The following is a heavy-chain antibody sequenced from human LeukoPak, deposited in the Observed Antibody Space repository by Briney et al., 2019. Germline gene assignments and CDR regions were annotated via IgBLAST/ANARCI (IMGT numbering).Heavy chain of an antibody. CDR1: GGSISNYY. D-gene: IGHD6-6*01. Sequence: SETLSLTCTVSGGSISNYYWSWIRQPPGKGLEWIGYIYYSGSTNYNPSLRSRVTISVDTSKNQFSLKLSSVTAADTAVYYCARGSAGSSPGGYYYYYYYMDVWGEGTTVTVSS. V-gene: IGHV4-59*01. CDR3: ARGSAGSSPGGYYYYYYYMDV. CDR2: IYYSGST. J-gene: IGHJ6*03.